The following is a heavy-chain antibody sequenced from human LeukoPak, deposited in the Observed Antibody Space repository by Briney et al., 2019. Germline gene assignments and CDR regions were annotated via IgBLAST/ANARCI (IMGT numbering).Heavy chain of an antibody. CDR1: GGSFSGYY. CDR3: ARRGLGGYGSYFDY. Sequence: IPSETLSLTCAVYGGSFSGYYWSWIRQPPGKGLEWIGEINHSGSTNYNPSLKSRVTISVDTSKNQFSLKLSSVTAADTAVYYCARRGLGGYGSYFDYWGQGTLVTVSS. V-gene: IGHV4-34*01. D-gene: IGHD1-26*01. CDR2: INHSGST. J-gene: IGHJ4*02.